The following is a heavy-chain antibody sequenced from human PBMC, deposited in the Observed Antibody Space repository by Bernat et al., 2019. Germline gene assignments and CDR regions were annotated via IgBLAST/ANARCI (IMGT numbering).Heavy chain of an antibody. CDR3: AKDHSAYSIQFDS. J-gene: IGHJ4*02. D-gene: IGHD5-12*01. CDR2: INDSGCNT. V-gene: IGHV3-23*01. Sequence: EVQLMESGGGLVQPGGSLRLSCAASGFTFSTYVMSWVRQAPGEGLEWVSTINDSGCNTLYGDGVVGGYTISRDDSKNTLCLQMSSLRAEDTAVYYCAKDHSAYSIQFDSWGRGTLVTVSS. CDR1: GFTFSTYV.